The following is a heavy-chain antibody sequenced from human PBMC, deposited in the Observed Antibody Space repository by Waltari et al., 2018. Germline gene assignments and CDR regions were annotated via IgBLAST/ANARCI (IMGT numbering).Heavy chain of an antibody. CDR3: ARDNDYTWGNYLDP. CDR2: MNCGSFTR. D-gene: IGHD3-16*01. CDR1: GFTFSSYS. J-gene: IGHJ5*02. V-gene: IGHV3-48*04. Sequence: EVQLVESGGDLVQPGGSLRLSCAASGFTFSSYSMNWVRQAPGKGLEWVSFMNCGSFTRYYANSVKGRFTISRDNDKNSLYLQMNTLRADDTAIYYCARDNDYTWGNYLDPWGQGTLVTVSS.